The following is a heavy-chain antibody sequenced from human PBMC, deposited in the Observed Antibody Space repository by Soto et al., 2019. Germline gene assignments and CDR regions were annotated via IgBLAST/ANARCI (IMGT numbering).Heavy chain of an antibody. D-gene: IGHD4-17*01. CDR1: GDSISSYY. V-gene: IGHV4-59*08. J-gene: IGHJ4*02. Sequence: PSETLSLTCTVSGDSISSYYWSWIRQPPGKGLEWIGYIHYSGSTNYNPSLKSRVTISVDTSKNQFSLRLSSVTAADTAVYYCARHETRHGDYDYWGQGTLATVSS. CDR3: ARHETRHGDYDY. CDR2: IHYSGST.